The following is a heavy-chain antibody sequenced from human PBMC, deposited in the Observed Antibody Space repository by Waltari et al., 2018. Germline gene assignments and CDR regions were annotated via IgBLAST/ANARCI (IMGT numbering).Heavy chain of an antibody. CDR3: ARYVTGYYYFDL. CDR2: INSGGDT. CDR1: GFTVSSNY. V-gene: IGHV3-53*01. Sequence: EVQLVESGGGLIQPGGSLRLSCAASGFTVSSNYMSWVRQAPGKGLEWVSVINSGGDTHYADSVKGRFTISRDSSKNTVYLQMSTLRAEDTALYYCARYVTGYYYFDLWGRGTLVTVSS. D-gene: IGHD3-10*02. J-gene: IGHJ2*01.